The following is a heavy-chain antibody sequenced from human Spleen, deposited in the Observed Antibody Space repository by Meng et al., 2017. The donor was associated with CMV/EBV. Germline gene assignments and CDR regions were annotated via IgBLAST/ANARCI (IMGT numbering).Heavy chain of an antibody. CDR1: FAGYY. CDR2: INPNSGGT. CDR3: ARILVPAFKNYFYYGMDV. J-gene: IGHJ6*02. V-gene: IGHV1-2*02. Sequence: FAGYYSHWVRQAPGQGLEWMGWINPNSGGTNYAQKFQGRVTMTRDTSISTASVELSGLRSDDTAVYYCARILVPAFKNYFYYGMDVWGQGTTVTVSS. D-gene: IGHD2-2*01.